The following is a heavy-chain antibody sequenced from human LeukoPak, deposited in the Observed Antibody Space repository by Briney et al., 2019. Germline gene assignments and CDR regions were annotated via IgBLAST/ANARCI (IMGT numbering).Heavy chain of an antibody. CDR1: GGSFSGYY. CDR2: INHSGST. CDR3: AAAAMSSRIDY. D-gene: IGHD2-2*01. V-gene: IGHV4-34*01. Sequence: SETLSLTCAVYGGSFSGYYWSWIRQPPGKGLEWIGEINHSGSTNYNPSLKSRVTISVDTSKNQFSLKLGSVTAADTAVYYCAAAAMSSRIDYWGQGTLVTVSS. J-gene: IGHJ4*02.